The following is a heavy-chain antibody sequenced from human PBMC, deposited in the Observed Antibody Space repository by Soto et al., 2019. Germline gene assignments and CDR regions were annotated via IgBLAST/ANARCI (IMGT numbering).Heavy chain of an antibody. D-gene: IGHD5-12*01. V-gene: IGHV3-23*01. CDR2: IFGDASST. CDR1: GFTFSTYT. Sequence: PGGSLRLSCAASGFTFSTYTMNWVRQAPGKGLEWVSGIFGDASSTFYADSVKGRFTISRDNSKNTLYLQMNSLRAEDTAVYYCAKDARPDGYWVFDYWGQGTLVIVS. J-gene: IGHJ4*02. CDR3: AKDARPDGYWVFDY.